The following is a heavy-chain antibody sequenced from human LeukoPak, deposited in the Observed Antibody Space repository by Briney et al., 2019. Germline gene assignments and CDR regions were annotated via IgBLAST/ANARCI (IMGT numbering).Heavy chain of an antibody. V-gene: IGHV1-46*01. J-gene: IGHJ4*02. CDR3: ARDSHTYASDY. CDR2: ISPRDDYR. CDR1: GYTFTDYY. D-gene: IGHD2/OR15-2a*01. Sequence: ASVKVSCKASGYTFTDYYMRWVRQAPGQGLEWVGFISPRDDYRNFAQRFQGRVTMTWDTSTSTIYMELSSLRSEDTAVYYCARDSHTYASDYWGQRTLVTVSS.